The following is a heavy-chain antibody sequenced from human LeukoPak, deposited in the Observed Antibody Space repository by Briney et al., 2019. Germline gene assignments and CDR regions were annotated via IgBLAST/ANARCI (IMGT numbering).Heavy chain of an antibody. CDR3: AREGYSGSYIAFDI. CDR2: IYHSGST. D-gene: IGHD1-26*01. J-gene: IGHJ3*02. CDR1: GGSISGYY. V-gene: IGHV4-30-2*01. Sequence: SETLSLTCAVSGGSISGYYWSWIRQPPGKGLEWIGYIYHSGSTYYNPSLKSRVTISVDRSKNQFSLKLSSVTAADTAVYYCAREGYSGSYIAFDIWGQGTMVTVSS.